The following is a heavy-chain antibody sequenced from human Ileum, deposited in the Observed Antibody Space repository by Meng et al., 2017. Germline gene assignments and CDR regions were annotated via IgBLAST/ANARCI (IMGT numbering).Heavy chain of an antibody. V-gene: IGHV6-1*01. D-gene: IGHD6-13*01. CDR1: GDSVSGNSGA. J-gene: IGHJ4*02. Sequence: SQTRSLTGAISGDSVSGNSGAWNWIRQSPSRGLECLGRIYYKSKWYNEYAESVKSRITISPDTSKNQFSLQLNSVTPEDTAVYYCARGWAAVGFDYWGQGTLVTVSS. CDR3: ARGWAAVGFDY. CDR2: IYYKSKWYN.